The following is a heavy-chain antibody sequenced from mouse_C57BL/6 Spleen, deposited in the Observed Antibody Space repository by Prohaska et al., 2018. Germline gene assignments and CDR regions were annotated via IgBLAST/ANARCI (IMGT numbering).Heavy chain of an antibody. D-gene: IGHD3-2*02. CDR1: GYTFTSYW. CDR2: IHPNSGSN. CDR3: ERGGTAQAKFAY. Sequence: QVQLQQPGAELVKPGASVKLSCKASGYTFTSYWMHWVKQRPGQGLEWIGMIHPNSGSNNYKENFKSKATLTVDKSSSTAYMKLSSLKSEDSAVYYCERGGTAQAKFAYWGQGTLVTVSA. J-gene: IGHJ3*01. V-gene: IGHV1-64*01.